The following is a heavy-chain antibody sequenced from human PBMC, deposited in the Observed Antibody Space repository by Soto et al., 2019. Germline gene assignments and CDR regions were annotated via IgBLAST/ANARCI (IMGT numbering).Heavy chain of an antibody. Sequence: GESLKISCKGSGYSFTSYWIGWVRQMPGKGLEWMGITYPGDSDTRYSPSFQGQVTISADKSITTAYLQWSSLKASDTAMYYCARRGSSWYSGSYGMDVWGQGTTVTVSS. CDR1: GYSFTSYW. D-gene: IGHD6-13*01. CDR3: ARRGSSWYSGSYGMDV. CDR2: TYPGDSDT. J-gene: IGHJ6*02. V-gene: IGHV5-51*01.